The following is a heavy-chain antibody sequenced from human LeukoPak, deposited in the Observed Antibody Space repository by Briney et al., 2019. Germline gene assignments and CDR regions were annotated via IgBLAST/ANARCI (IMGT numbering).Heavy chain of an antibody. CDR1: GGSISSSSYY. Sequence: SETLSLTCTVSGGSISSSSYYWGWIRQPPGKGLEWIGRIYTSGSTNYNPSLKSRVTISVDTSKNQFSLKLSSVTAADTAVYYCARGLAAAAHDYWGQGTLVTVSS. J-gene: IGHJ4*02. CDR3: ARGLAAAAHDY. D-gene: IGHD6-13*01. CDR2: IYTSGST. V-gene: IGHV4-61*02.